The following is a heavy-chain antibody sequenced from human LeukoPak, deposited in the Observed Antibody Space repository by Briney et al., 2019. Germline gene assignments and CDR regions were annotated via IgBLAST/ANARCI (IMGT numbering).Heavy chain of an antibody. Sequence: PSEALSLTCTVSGGSISSYYWSWIRQPPGKGLEWIGYIYYSGSTSYNPSLKSRVSISVDTSKNQFSLKLSSVTAADTAVYYCARGHPHYDFWSGYPPGWYFDLWGRGTLVTVSS. D-gene: IGHD3-3*01. CDR2: IYYSGST. J-gene: IGHJ2*01. V-gene: IGHV4-59*12. CDR1: GGSISSYY. CDR3: ARGHPHYDFWSGYPPGWYFDL.